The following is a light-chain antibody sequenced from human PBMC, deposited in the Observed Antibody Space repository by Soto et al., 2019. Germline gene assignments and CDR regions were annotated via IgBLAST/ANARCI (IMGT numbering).Light chain of an antibody. CDR2: LGS. CDR1: QSLRHSNGYNY. CDR3: MQALQTPPYT. J-gene: IGKJ2*01. Sequence: DVVMTQSPLSLPVTPGEPASMSCRSSQSLRHSNGYNYLDWYLQKPGQSPQLLIYLGSNRASGVPDRFSGSGSGTDCTLKISRVEAEDVGVYYCMQALQTPPYTFGQGTNLEIK. V-gene: IGKV2-28*01.